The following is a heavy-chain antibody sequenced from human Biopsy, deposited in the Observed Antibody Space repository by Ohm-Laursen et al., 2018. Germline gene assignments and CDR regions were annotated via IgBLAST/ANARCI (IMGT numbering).Heavy chain of an antibody. Sequence: SVKVSCKASGGPSSNYAFSWVRQAPGQGLEWVGRIVPILGHLDYAQRFQGRVSITADKSTTYVYMELSRLTSGDTAVYYCAADAGGYYTEFDYWGPGTLVTVSS. D-gene: IGHD3-3*01. CDR3: AADAGGYYTEFDY. V-gene: IGHV1-69*04. CDR2: IVPILGHL. J-gene: IGHJ4*02. CDR1: GGPSSNYA.